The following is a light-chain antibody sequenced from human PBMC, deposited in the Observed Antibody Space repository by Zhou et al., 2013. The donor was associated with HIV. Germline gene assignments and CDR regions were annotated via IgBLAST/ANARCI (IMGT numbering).Light chain of an antibody. CDR2: GAS. CDR3: QQYGNSPVT. Sequence: EIVLTQSPGTLSLSPGETATLSCRASQSVGSSYLAWYQQRLGQTPRFLIWGASRRATGIPDRFSGSESVTDFTLTINRLEPEDSGVYYCQQYGNSPVTFGQGTRLEIK. CDR1: QSVGSSY. V-gene: IGKV3-20*01. J-gene: IGKJ5*01.